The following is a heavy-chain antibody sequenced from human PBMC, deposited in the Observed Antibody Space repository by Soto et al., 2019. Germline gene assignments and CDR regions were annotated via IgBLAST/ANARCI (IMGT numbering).Heavy chain of an antibody. CDR2: IKQDGSEK. D-gene: IGHD6-13*01. V-gene: IGHV3-7*01. Sequence: GGSLRLSCAASGFTFSSYWMSWVRQAPGKGLEWVANIKQDGSEKYYVDSVKGRFTISRDNAKNSLYLQMNSLRAEDTAVYYCARSSSWYGNYYGMDVWGQGTTVTVSS. J-gene: IGHJ6*02. CDR1: GFTFSSYW. CDR3: ARSSSWYGNYYGMDV.